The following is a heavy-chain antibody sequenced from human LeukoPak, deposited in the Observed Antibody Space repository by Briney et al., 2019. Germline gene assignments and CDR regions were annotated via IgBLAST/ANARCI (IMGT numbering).Heavy chain of an antibody. J-gene: IGHJ6*02. CDR1: GFTFSSYG. Sequence: GGSLRLSCAASGFTFSSYGMHWVRQAPGKGLEWVAVIWYDGSNKYYADSVKGRFTISRDNSKNTLYLQMNGLRAEDTAVYYCQTQIYGGNSAYYYYGMDVWGQGTTVTVSS. CDR3: QTQIYGGNSAYYYYGMDV. D-gene: IGHD4-23*01. V-gene: IGHV3-33*01. CDR2: IWYDGSNK.